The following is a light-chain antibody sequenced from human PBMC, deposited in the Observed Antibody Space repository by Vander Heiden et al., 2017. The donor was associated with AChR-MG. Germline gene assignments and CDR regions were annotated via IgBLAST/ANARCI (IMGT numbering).Light chain of an antibody. Sequence: QSALTPPRSVSVSAAQTATITCTGTSSDGGGYNDVSWYQQHPGKAPKLMIYDVSKRPSGVPDRCSGSKSGNTASLTISGRQAEDEDDYYCCSYAGSYHKGVFGGGTKLTGL. CDR3: CSYAGSYHKGV. J-gene: IGLJ2*01. CDR2: DVS. V-gene: IGLV2-11*01. CDR1: SSDGGGYND.